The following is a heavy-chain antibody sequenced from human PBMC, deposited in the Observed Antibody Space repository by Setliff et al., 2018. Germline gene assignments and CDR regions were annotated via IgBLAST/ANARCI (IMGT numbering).Heavy chain of an antibody. J-gene: IGHJ4*02. D-gene: IGHD2-15*01. V-gene: IGHV5-10-1*01. CDR1: GYSFTTYW. CDR3: ARRGGYCSGGSCELDY. Sequence: PGESLKISCTGSGYSFTTYWISWVRQMPGKGPEWMGRIDPTDSYTNYNPSFQGRITMSADKSITTAYLQWSSLKASDNAMYYCARRGGYCSGGSCELDYWGQGTLVTVSS. CDR2: IDPTDSYT.